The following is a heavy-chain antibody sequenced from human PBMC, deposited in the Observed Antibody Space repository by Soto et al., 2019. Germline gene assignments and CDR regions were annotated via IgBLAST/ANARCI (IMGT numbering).Heavy chain of an antibody. Sequence: EVQVLATGGGLIQPGGSLRLSCAASGFTVNSNYMSWVRQAPGEGLQWVSITNTGGTTYYADSVKGRFTVSRDHTKNTLYLQLNRLRGEGTAVYYCAKGDGSILVVWGPGTTVSGSS. CDR2: TNTGGTT. CDR3: AKGDGSILVV. V-gene: IGHV3-53*02. J-gene: IGHJ6*02. CDR1: GFTVNSNY. D-gene: IGHD1-26*01.